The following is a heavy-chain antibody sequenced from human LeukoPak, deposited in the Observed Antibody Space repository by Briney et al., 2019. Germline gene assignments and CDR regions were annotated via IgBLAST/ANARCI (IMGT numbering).Heavy chain of an antibody. Sequence: PSETLSLTCTVSGGSISSGGYYWSWIRQHPGKGLEWIGYIYYSGSTYYNPSLKSRVTISVDTSKNQFSLKLSSVTAADTAVYYCARARITMIVVGTKAINWFDPWGQGTLVTVSS. J-gene: IGHJ5*02. CDR2: IYYSGST. CDR1: GGSISSGGYY. CDR3: ARARITMIVVGTKAINWFDP. D-gene: IGHD3-22*01. V-gene: IGHV4-31*03.